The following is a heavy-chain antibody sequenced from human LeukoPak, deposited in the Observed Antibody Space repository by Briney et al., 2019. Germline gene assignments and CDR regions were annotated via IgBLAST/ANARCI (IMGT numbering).Heavy chain of an antibody. D-gene: IGHD5-18*01. J-gene: IGHJ5*02. CDR2: IYSGGST. Sequence: GGSLRLSRAASGFTFSSYWMTWVRQAPGKGLEWVSVIYSGGSTYYADSVKGRFTISRDNSKNTLYLQMNSLRAEDTAVYYCARVGDTVKFDPWGQGTLVTVSS. V-gene: IGHV3-53*01. CDR1: GFTFSSYW. CDR3: ARVGDTVKFDP.